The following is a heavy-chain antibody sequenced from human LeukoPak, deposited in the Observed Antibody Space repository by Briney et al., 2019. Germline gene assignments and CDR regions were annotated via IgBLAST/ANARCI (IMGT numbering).Heavy chain of an antibody. CDR2: ISYDGSNK. D-gene: IGHD6-13*01. CDR1: GFTFSSHW. Sequence: GGSLRLSCAASGFTFSSHWMTWVRQAPGKGLEWVAVISYDGSNKYYADSVKGRFTISRDNSKNTLYLQMNSLRAEDTAVYYCARGIAAAADYWGQGTLVTVSS. V-gene: IGHV3-30-3*01. CDR3: ARGIAAAADY. J-gene: IGHJ4*02.